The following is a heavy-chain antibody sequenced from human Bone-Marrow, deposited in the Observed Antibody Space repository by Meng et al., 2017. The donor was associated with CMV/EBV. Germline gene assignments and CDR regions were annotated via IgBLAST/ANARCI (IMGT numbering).Heavy chain of an antibody. V-gene: IGHV1-24*01. CDR3: ATLEWPTDSIFDY. CDR2: FGPEDGET. J-gene: IGHJ4*02. D-gene: IGHD2/OR15-2a*01. Sequence: QVPLVHAGAGGNRPGASVKVSCKVSGYTLTELSMHWVRRVPGTGLEWMGGFGPEDGETIYEQKFQGRVTMTEDTSTDTAYMELSRMRSTDTAVYYCATLEWPTDSIFDYWGQGTLVTVSS. CDR1: GYTLTELS.